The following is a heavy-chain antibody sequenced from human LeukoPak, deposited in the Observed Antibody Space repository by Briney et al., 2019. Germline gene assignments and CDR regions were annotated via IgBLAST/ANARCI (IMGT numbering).Heavy chain of an antibody. D-gene: IGHD6-13*01. CDR3: ARGTLKAAATDFDY. Sequence: GGSLRLSCAASGFTFSSYWMHWVRQAPGKGLVWVSRIKSDGSTSYADSLKGRFTISRDNAKNTLYLQMNSLRAEDTALYYCARGTLKAAATDFDYWGQGTLVTVSS. CDR2: IKSDGST. V-gene: IGHV3-74*01. J-gene: IGHJ4*02. CDR1: GFTFSSYW.